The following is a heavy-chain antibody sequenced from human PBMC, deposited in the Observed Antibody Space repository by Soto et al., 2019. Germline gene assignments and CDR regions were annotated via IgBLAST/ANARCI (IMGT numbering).Heavy chain of an antibody. CDR2: IKQDGSEK. Sequence: GGSLRLSCAASGFTFSSYWMSWVRQAPGKGLEWVANIKQDGSEKYYVDTVKGRFTISRDNAKNSLYLQMNSLRAEDTAVYYCARDERWDLNWFDPWGQGTLVTVSS. D-gene: IGHD1-26*01. J-gene: IGHJ5*02. CDR3: ARDERWDLNWFDP. CDR1: GFTFSSYW. V-gene: IGHV3-7*01.